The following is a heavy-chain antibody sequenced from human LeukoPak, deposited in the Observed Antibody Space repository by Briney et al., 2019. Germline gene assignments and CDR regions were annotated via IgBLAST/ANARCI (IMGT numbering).Heavy chain of an antibody. CDR2: ISTGGST. J-gene: IGHJ5*02. D-gene: IGHD2-8*01. CDR1: GGSISSYY. Sequence: PSETLSLTCTVSGGSISSYYWSWVRQPAGKGLEWIGRISTGGSTNYNSSLKSRVTMSVDTSKNQFSLKLSSVTAADTAVYYCARTIGLMVYAGMLDWFDPWGQGTLVTVSS. V-gene: IGHV4-4*07. CDR3: ARTIGLMVYAGMLDWFDP.